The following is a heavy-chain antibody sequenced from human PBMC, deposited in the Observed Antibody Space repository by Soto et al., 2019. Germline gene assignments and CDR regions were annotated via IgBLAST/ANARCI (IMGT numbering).Heavy chain of an antibody. Sequence: QVQLQQWGAGLLKPSETLSLTCAVYGGSFSGYYWSWLRQPPGKGLEWIGEINHSGSTNYNPSLKSLVTISVDTSKNQVSLKRSSVTAADTAVDYCARARMASQFPHFDYWGQGTLVTVSS. D-gene: IGHD2-15*01. J-gene: IGHJ4*02. V-gene: IGHV4-34*01. CDR2: INHSGST. CDR1: GGSFSGYY. CDR3: ARARMASQFPHFDY.